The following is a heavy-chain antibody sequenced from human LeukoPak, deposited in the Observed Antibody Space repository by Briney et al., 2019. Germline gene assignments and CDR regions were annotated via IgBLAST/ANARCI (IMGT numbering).Heavy chain of an antibody. V-gene: IGHV3-9*03. CDR3: ARDSTAAPLSYMDV. J-gene: IGHJ6*03. CDR1: GFIFDDYG. D-gene: IGHD6-6*01. Sequence: PVRSLRLSCAASGFIFDDYGMHWVRQAPGKGLEWVSGISWNSGSKEYADSVKGRFTISRDNAKNSLYLQMNSLRVEDMALYFCARDSTAAPLSYMDVWGKGTTVIVSS. CDR2: ISWNSGSK.